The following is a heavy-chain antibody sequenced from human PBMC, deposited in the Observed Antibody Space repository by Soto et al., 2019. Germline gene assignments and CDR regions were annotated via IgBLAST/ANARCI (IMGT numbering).Heavy chain of an antibody. CDR1: GGSINNNGYF. CDR2: IYNSGST. CDR3: ARGPSGDKVDY. V-gene: IGHV4-30-4*01. J-gene: IGHJ4*02. D-gene: IGHD1-26*01. Sequence: QVQLQESGPGVVEPSQTLSLTCTVSGGSINNNGYFWSWIRQPPGSGLEWIGHIYNSGSTYSNPSLKSRLTLSVDTSKNQFSLKLSSVTAADTAGYYCARGPSGDKVDYWGKGTLVTVSS.